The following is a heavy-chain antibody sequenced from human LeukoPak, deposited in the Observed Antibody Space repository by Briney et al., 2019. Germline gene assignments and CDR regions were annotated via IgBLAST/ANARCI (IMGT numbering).Heavy chain of an antibody. CDR1: GFTFDDYA. D-gene: IGHD3-10*01. Sequence: PGGSLRLSCAASGFTFDDYAMHWVRQAPGKGLEWVSGISWNSGSIGYADSVKGRFTISRDNAKNSLYLQMNSLRAEDTAVYYCARLSFSGELLLPYGYWGQGTLVTVSS. CDR2: ISWNSGSI. V-gene: IGHV3-9*01. J-gene: IGHJ4*02. CDR3: ARLSFSGELLLPYGY.